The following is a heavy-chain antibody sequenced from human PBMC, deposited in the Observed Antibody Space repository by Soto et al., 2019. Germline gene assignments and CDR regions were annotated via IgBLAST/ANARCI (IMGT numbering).Heavy chain of an antibody. CDR1: GFSLSTSGMC. D-gene: IGHD2-21*02. Sequence: SGPTLVNPTQTLTLTCTFSGFSLSTSGMCVSWIRQPPGKALEWLALIDWDDDKYYSTSLKTRLTISKDTSKNQVVLTMTNMDPVDTATYYCARIRSGGDCYYCLDYWGQGTLVTVSS. J-gene: IGHJ4*02. CDR3: ARIRSGGDCYYCLDY. V-gene: IGHV2-70*01. CDR2: IDWDDDK.